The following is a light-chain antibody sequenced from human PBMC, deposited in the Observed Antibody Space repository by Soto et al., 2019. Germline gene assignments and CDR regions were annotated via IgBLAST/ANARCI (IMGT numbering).Light chain of an antibody. J-gene: IGKJ4*01. CDR1: QSVSSY. Sequence: DIVLTQSQATLSLSPGERATLSCRASQSVSSYLAWYQQKPGQAPRLLIYDATNRATGIPARFSGSGSGTDFALTIGSLEPEGFAVYYCQQRSNWPLTFGGGTQVEI. CDR3: QQRSNWPLT. V-gene: IGKV3-11*01. CDR2: DAT.